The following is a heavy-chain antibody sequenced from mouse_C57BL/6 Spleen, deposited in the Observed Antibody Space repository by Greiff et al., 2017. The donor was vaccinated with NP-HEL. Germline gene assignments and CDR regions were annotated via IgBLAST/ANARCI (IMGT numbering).Heavy chain of an antibody. D-gene: IGHD3-2*02. V-gene: IGHV5-6*02. Sequence: DVKLVESGGDLVKPGGSLKLSCAASGFTFSSYGMSWVRQTPDKRLEWVATISSGGSYTYYPDSVKGRFTISRDNAKNTLYLQMSSLKSEDTAMYYCARDSSGWDYWGQGTTLTVSS. CDR2: ISSGGSYT. CDR1: GFTFSSYG. J-gene: IGHJ2*01. CDR3: ARDSSGWDY.